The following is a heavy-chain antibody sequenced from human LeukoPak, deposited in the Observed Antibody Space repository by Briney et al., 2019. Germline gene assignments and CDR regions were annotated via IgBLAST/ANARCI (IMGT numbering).Heavy chain of an antibody. Sequence: GGSLRLSCAASEFTFVRYAMNWVRQAPGKGLEWVSYISSSSFKIGYADSVKGRFTISRDNSKNSLYLQMDSLRVEDTAVYYCVRDPSYGSTWYYYMDVWGKGTTVTVSS. CDR2: ISSSSFKI. V-gene: IGHV3-48*04. J-gene: IGHJ6*03. CDR1: EFTFVRYA. CDR3: VRDPSYGSTWYYYMDV. D-gene: IGHD6-13*01.